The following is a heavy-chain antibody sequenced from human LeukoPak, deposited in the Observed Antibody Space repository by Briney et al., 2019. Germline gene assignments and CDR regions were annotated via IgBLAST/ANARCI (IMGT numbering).Heavy chain of an antibody. CDR2: IKQDGAET. CDR1: GFPFSSYW. J-gene: IGHJ4*02. D-gene: IGHD4-11*01. Sequence: GGSLRLSCAASGFPFSSYWMAWVRQAPGKVLEWVASIKQDGAETFYVDSVKGRFTISRDNAKNSLYLQMNSLRAEDTAVYYCTREDHSNYNYWGQGTLVTVSS. CDR3: TREDHSNYNY. V-gene: IGHV3-7*01.